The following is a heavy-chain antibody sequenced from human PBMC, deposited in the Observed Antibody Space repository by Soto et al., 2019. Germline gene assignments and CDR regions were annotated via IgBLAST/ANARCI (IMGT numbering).Heavy chain of an antibody. CDR3: AKVYAAGTWNLRINWFDP. J-gene: IGHJ5*02. V-gene: IGHV1-18*01. CDR2: ISAYNGNT. D-gene: IGHD6-13*01. CDR1: GYTFTSYG. Sequence: ASVKVSCKASGYTFTSYGISWVRQAPGQGLEWMGWISAYNGNTNYAQKLQGRVTMTTDTSTSTAYMELRSLRSEDTAVYYCAKVYAAGTWNLRINWFDPWGQGTLVTVSS.